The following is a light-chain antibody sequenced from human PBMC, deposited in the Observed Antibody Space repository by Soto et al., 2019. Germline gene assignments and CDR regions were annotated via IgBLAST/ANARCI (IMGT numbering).Light chain of an antibody. Sequence: DIQMTQSPSSLSASVGDRVTITCRASQDISNSLDWFQQKPGKAPKSLIYAASNLQSGVPSRFSGSGSGTDFTLTISSLQPEDFATYYCRQYKSYPVTFGQGTRLEIK. CDR2: AAS. CDR1: QDISNS. J-gene: IGKJ5*01. V-gene: IGKV1-16*01. CDR3: RQYKSYPVT.